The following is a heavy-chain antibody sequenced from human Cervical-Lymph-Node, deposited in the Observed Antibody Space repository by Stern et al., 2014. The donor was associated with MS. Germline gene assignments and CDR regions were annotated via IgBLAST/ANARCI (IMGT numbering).Heavy chain of an antibody. CDR3: AKGSYYDAPYAMDA. Sequence: EDQLVESGGGPVKPGGSLRLSCAASGFTFSNYALSWVRQAPGKGLEWVSAISGAGEFTYYADSVKGRFSLSRDNSQNTQYLQINGLRVDDTAVYYCAKGSYYDAPYAMDAWGQGTTVTVSS. D-gene: IGHD3-3*01. V-gene: IGHV3-23*04. CDR1: GFTFSNYA. CDR2: ISGAGEFT. J-gene: IGHJ6*02.